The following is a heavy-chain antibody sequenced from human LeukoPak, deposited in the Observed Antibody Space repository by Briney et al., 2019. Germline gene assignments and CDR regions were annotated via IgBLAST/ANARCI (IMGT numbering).Heavy chain of an antibody. CDR1: GFTFDDYG. D-gene: IGHD3-10*01. CDR3: ARGLRLGELLGVPFDY. Sequence: RSGGSLRLSCAASGFTFDDYGMSWVRHAPGKGLEWVSGINWNGGSTGYADSVKGRFTISRDNAKNSLYLQMNSLRAEDTALYYCARGLRLGELLGVPFDYWGQGTLVTVSS. CDR2: INWNGGST. V-gene: IGHV3-20*04. J-gene: IGHJ4*02.